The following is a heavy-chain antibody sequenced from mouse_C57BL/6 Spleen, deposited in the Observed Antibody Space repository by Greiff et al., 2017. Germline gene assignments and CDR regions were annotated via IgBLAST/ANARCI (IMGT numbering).Heavy chain of an antibody. J-gene: IGHJ1*03. D-gene: IGHD1-1*01. CDR3: TRGGTTVVNWYFDG. Sequence: QVQLQQSGAELVRPGASVTLSCKASGYTFTDYEMHWVKQTPVHGLEWIGAIDPETGGTAYNQKFKGKAILTADKSSSTAYMELRSLTSEDSAVYYCTRGGTTVVNWYFDGWGTGTTVTVSS. CDR2: IDPETGGT. V-gene: IGHV1-15*01. CDR1: GYTFTDYE.